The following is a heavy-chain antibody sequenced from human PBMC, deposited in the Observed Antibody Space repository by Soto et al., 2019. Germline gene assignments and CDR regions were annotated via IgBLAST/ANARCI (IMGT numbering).Heavy chain of an antibody. Sequence: GGSLRLSCAASGFTFSDYYMSWIRQAPGKGLEWVSYISSSGSTIYYADSVKGRFTISRDNAKNSLYLQMNSLRAEDTAVYYCATSLVIYCSGGSCGSPDAFDIWGQGTMVTVSS. CDR3: ATSLVIYCSGGSCGSPDAFDI. CDR1: GFTFSDYY. D-gene: IGHD2-15*01. J-gene: IGHJ3*02. CDR2: ISSSGSTI. V-gene: IGHV3-11*01.